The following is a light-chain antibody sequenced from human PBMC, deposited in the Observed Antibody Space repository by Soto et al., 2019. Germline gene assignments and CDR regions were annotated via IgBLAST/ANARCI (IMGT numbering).Light chain of an antibody. Sequence: DIQMTQSPSSLSASVGDRVTITCRASQSISAHLNWYQQKPGTAPKVLICAASTLQSGVPPRFSGSGSGTDFTLTISSLQPEDFATYYCQQSYSTPFYTFGQGTKVDIK. CDR3: QQSYSTPFYT. J-gene: IGKJ2*01. CDR2: AAS. CDR1: QSISAH. V-gene: IGKV1-39*01.